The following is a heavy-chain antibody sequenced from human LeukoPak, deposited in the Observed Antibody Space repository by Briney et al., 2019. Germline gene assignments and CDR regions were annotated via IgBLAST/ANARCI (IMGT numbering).Heavy chain of an antibody. Sequence: GGSLRLSCAASGFTFSSYAMSWARQAPGKGLEWVSAISRSGDSTYYADSLKGRFTSSRDNSKNTLYPQMNSLRAEDTAVYYCAKEQRGYTGYAVGSWFDPWGQGTLVTVSS. D-gene: IGHD5-12*01. CDR3: AKEQRGYTGYAVGSWFDP. J-gene: IGHJ5*02. V-gene: IGHV3-23*01. CDR2: ISRSGDST. CDR1: GFTFSSYA.